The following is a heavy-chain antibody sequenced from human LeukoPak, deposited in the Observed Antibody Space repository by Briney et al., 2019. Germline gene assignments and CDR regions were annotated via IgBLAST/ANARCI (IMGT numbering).Heavy chain of an antibody. V-gene: IGHV1-2*02. CDR2: SNPNSGGT. CDR3: ASDLLYPGITVPGTTAGDY. Sequence: ASVNVSCQASGYTFTGHYMHWVRQAAGQERAGMGWSNPNSGGTNYAQKFKERVTMTRDTYISTAYKELSRLRSDDMAVYYCASDLLYPGITVPGTTAGDYWGQGTLVTVSS. J-gene: IGHJ4*02. D-gene: IGHD6-19*01. CDR1: GYTFTGHY.